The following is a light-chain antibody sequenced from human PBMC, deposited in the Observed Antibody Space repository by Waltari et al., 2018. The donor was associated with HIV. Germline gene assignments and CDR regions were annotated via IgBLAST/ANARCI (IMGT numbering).Light chain of an antibody. CDR2: AAS. V-gene: IGKV1-39*01. CDR3: LQIYRTPLT. CDR1: QDISMF. Sequence: IQMTQSPSSLSASVGDTVTITCRASQDISMFLSWYQQKPGEAPKLLIHAASSWPTGAPARFRGRGSGTEFTLTISGLQPEDFATYFCLQIYRTPLTFGPGTKLDMK. J-gene: IGKJ3*01.